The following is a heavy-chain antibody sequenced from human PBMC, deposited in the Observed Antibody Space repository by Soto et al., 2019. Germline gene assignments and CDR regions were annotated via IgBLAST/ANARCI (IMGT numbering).Heavy chain of an antibody. Sequence: SETLSLTCAVSSGSISSSNWWSWVRQPPGKGLEWIGEIYHSGSTNYNPSLKSRVTISVDKSKNQFSLKLSSVTAADTAVYYCAREEGMVRGRAAFDIWGQGTMVTVSS. CDR3: AREEGMVRGRAAFDI. CDR2: IYHSGST. D-gene: IGHD3-10*01. V-gene: IGHV4-4*02. J-gene: IGHJ3*02. CDR1: SGSISSSNW.